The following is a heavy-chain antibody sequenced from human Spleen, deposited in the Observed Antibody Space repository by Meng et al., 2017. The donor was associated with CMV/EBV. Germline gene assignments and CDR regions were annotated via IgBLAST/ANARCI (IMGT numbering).Heavy chain of an antibody. J-gene: IGHJ4*02. V-gene: IGHV3-7*01. CDR3: ARLNLVGHQLPWYYFDY. Sequence: GGSLRLSCAASGFTFSSYWMSWVRQVPGKGLEWVANIKQDGSEKYYVDSVKGRFTISRDNAKNSLYLQMNSLRAEDTAVYYCARLNLVGHQLPWYYFDYWGQGTLVTVSS. CDR1: GFTFSSYW. D-gene: IGHD2-2*01. CDR2: IKQDGSEK.